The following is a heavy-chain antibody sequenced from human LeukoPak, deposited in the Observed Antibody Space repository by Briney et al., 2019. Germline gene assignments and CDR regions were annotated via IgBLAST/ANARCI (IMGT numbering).Heavy chain of an antibody. J-gene: IGHJ3*01. Sequence: ASVKVSCKASDYTFTTSANSSVRQAPRQGLDRMGWIGTYNGNPDYAQNLQGRVTMTTDTSTSTAYMELRNLKSDDTAVYYCAREDPGGAFDVWGRGTMVTVSS. CDR1: DYTFTTSA. CDR2: IGTYNGNP. D-gene: IGHD3-16*01. CDR3: AREDPGGAFDV. V-gene: IGHV1-18*01.